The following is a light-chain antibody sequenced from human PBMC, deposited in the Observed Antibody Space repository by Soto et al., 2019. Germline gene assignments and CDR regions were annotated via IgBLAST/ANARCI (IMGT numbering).Light chain of an antibody. CDR3: HQYNNWPPVT. J-gene: IGKJ1*01. CDR2: GAS. Sequence: EIVMTQSPATLSVSPGERATLSFRASQSVSSNLAWYQQKPGQAPRLLIYGASIRATGIPARFSGSGSGTEFTLTISSLQSEDFAVYYCHQYNNWPPVTFGQGTKVDIK. V-gene: IGKV3-15*01. CDR1: QSVSSN.